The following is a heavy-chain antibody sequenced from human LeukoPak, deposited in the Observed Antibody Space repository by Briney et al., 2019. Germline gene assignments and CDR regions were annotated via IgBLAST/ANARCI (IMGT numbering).Heavy chain of an antibody. D-gene: IGHD6-25*01. Sequence: PGRSLRLSCAASGFTFSSYAMHWVRQAPGKGLEWVAVISYDGSNKYYADSVKGRFTISRDNSKNTLYLQMNSLGAEDTAVYYCARDWEAAGYFDYWGQGTLVTVSS. CDR2: ISYDGSNK. CDR1: GFTFSSYA. CDR3: ARDWEAAGYFDY. V-gene: IGHV3-30*04. J-gene: IGHJ4*02.